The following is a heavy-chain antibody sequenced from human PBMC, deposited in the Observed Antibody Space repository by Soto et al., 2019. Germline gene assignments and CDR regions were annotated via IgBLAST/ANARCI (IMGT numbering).Heavy chain of an antibody. D-gene: IGHD3-10*01. Sequence: TGGSLRLSCAASGFTFSSYWMSWVRQAPGKGLEWVANIKQDGSEKYYVDSVKGRFTISRDNAKNSLYLQMNSLRAEDTAVYYCARVGPNGFGEFDIWGQGTMVTVSS. CDR2: IKQDGSEK. CDR1: GFTFSSYW. CDR3: ARVGPNGFGEFDI. J-gene: IGHJ3*02. V-gene: IGHV3-7*01.